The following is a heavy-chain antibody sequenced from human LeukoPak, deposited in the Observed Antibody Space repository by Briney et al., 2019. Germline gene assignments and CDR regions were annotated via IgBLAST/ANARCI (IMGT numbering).Heavy chain of an antibody. J-gene: IGHJ6*03. CDR3: ARIGHYYSYMDV. CDR2: IYTSGST. V-gene: IGHV4-4*09. CDR1: GGSISSYY. D-gene: IGHD3-10*01. Sequence: SETLSLTCTVSGGSISSYYWSWIRQPPGKGLEWIGSIYTSGSTNYNPSLKSRVTISVDTSKNQFSLKLSSVTAADTAVYYCARIGHYYSYMDVWSKGTTVTVSS.